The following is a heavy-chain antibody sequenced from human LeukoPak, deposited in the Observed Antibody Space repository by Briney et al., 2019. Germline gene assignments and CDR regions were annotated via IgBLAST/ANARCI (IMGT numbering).Heavy chain of an antibody. CDR2: TYYRYKRYN. J-gene: IGHJ4*02. Sequence: SQTLSHTCAISGDSVSSNSAAWNWIRQSPSRGLEWLGRTYYRYKRYNHYADYVKSQITINPDTCTNQFSLQLNSVTPEDTAVYYCARGVIGDRRYFDYWGQGNLVSVYS. CDR1: GDSVSSNSAA. D-gene: IGHD7-27*01. CDR3: ARGVIGDRRYFDY. V-gene: IGHV6-1*01.